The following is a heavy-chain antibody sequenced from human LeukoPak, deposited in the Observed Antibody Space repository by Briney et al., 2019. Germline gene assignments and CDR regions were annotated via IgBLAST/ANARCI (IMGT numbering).Heavy chain of an antibody. V-gene: IGHV5-51*01. J-gene: IGHJ6*02. Sequence: GESLKISCKASENSFTTSWIGWVRQMPGRGLEWMGIIYPGDSDTRYSPSFQGQVTISADKSISTAYLQWSSLEASDTAMYYCARHPKIMTTVTPIYGMDVWGQGTTVTVSS. CDR2: IYPGDSDT. D-gene: IGHD4-17*01. CDR3: ARHPKIMTTVTPIYGMDV. CDR1: ENSFTTSW.